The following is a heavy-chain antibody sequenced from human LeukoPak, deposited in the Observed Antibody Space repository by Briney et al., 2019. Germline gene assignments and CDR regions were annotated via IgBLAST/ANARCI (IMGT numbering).Heavy chain of an antibody. Sequence: GGSLRLSCAASGFTFSSYWMSWVRQAPGKGLEWVANIKQDGSEKYYVDSVKGRFTISRDNAKNSLYLQMNSLRAEDTAVYYCANTLKDRYYDFWSGYYHYYYYMDVWGKGTTVTVSS. CDR3: ANTLKDRYYDFWSGYYHYYYYMDV. D-gene: IGHD3-3*01. CDR2: IKQDGSEK. V-gene: IGHV3-7*01. J-gene: IGHJ6*03. CDR1: GFTFSSYW.